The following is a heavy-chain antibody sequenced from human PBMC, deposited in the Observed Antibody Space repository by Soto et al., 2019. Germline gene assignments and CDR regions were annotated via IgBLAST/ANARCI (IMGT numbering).Heavy chain of an antibody. D-gene: IGHD3-10*01. CDR1: GYTFTSYD. J-gene: IGHJ4*02. CDR2: MNPNSGNT. Sequence: QVQLVQSGAEVKKPGASVKVSCKASGYTFTSYDINWVRQATGQGLEWMGWMNPNSGNTGYAQKFQGRGNMTRHTSISTDYMELSSLRSEDTAVYYCARGGVFFFAAPTNPFDYWGQGTLVTVSS. V-gene: IGHV1-8*01. CDR3: ARGGVFFFAAPTNPFDY.